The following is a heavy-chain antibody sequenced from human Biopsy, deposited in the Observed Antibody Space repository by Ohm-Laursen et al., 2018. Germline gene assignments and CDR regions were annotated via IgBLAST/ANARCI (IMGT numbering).Heavy chain of an antibody. CDR3: ARGMRSSGWPFFDY. Sequence: SETLSLTCTVSGGPIDSYYWSWIRQPPGKALEWIGYIYFTGRTSYNPSLKSRVTISVDMSRNQFSLKLDSVTAADTAVYYCARGMRSSGWPFFDYWGQGILVTVSS. J-gene: IGHJ4*02. CDR2: IYFTGRT. V-gene: IGHV4-59*01. CDR1: GGPIDSYY. D-gene: IGHD6-19*01.